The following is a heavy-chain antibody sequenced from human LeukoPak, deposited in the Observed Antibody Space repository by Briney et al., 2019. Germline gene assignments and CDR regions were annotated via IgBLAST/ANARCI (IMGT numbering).Heavy chain of an antibody. CDR3: ARRSGGVTAIRFFDY. CDR1: GGSISSSSYY. J-gene: IGHJ4*02. V-gene: IGHV4-39*01. CDR2: IYYSGST. Sequence: SETLSLTCTVSGGSISSSSYYWGWIRQPPGKGLEWIGSIYYSGSTYYNPSLKSRVTISVDTSKNQFSLKLSSVTAADTAVYYCARRSGGVTAIRFFDYWGQGTLVTVSS. D-gene: IGHD2-21*02.